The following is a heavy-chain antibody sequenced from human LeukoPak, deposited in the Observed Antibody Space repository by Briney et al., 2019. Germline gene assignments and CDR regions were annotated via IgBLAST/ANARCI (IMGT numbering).Heavy chain of an antibody. Sequence: ASVKVSCKASGGTFSSYAISWVRQAPGQGLEWMGRIIPILGIANYAQKFQGRVTITADKSTSTAYMELSSLRSEDTAVYYCAREFAGANTPNPLDYWGQGTLVAVSS. CDR2: IIPILGIA. D-gene: IGHD1-26*01. V-gene: IGHV1-69*04. CDR3: AREFAGANTPNPLDY. CDR1: GGTFSSYA. J-gene: IGHJ4*02.